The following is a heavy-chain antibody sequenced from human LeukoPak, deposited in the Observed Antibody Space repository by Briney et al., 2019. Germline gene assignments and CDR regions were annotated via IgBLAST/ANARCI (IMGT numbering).Heavy chain of an antibody. V-gene: IGHV4-59*01. Sequence: SETLSLTCTVSGGSISNYYWSWIRQPPGKGLEWIGYIYYSGSTNYNPFLKSRVTISVDTSKNQFSLKLSSVTAADTAVYYCARDKEAAAGSFDYWGQGTLVTVSS. CDR3: ARDKEAAAGSFDY. CDR1: GGSISNYY. CDR2: IYYSGST. J-gene: IGHJ4*02. D-gene: IGHD6-13*01.